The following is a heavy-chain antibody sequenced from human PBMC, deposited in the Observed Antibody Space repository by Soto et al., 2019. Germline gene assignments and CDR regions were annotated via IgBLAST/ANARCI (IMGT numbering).Heavy chain of an antibody. J-gene: IGHJ4*02. CDR3: TTLSSSQPPY. D-gene: IGHD6-6*01. CDR1: GFTFSGSA. V-gene: IGHV3-73*01. Sequence: PGGSLRLSCAASGFTFSGSAMHWVRQASGEGLEWVGRIRGKANSYATAYAASVKGRFTISRDDSKNTAYLQMNSLKTEDTAVYYCTTLSSSQPPYWGQGTLVTVSS. CDR2: IRGKANSYAT.